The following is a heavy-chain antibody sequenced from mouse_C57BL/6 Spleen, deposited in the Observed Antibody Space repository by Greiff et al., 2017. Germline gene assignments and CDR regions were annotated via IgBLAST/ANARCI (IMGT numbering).Heavy chain of an antibody. CDR3: ARSSRVYYFDY. J-gene: IGHJ2*01. V-gene: IGHV1-82*01. CDR1: GYAFSSSW. Sequence: VQLQESGPELVKPGASVKISCKASGYAFSSSWMNWVKQRPGKGLEWIGRIYPGDGDTNYNGKFKSKATLTADKSSSTAYMQLSSLTSEDSAVYCCARSSRVYYFDYWGQGTTLTVSS. CDR2: IYPGDGDT.